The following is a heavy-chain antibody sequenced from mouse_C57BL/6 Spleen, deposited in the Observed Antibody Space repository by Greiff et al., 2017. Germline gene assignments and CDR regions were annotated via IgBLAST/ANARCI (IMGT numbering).Heavy chain of an antibody. CDR3: ARTSVVATPYAMDY. CDR2: IDPANGDT. D-gene: IGHD1-1*01. CDR1: GFNIKNTY. Sequence: EVQLQQSVAELVRPGASVKLSCTASGFNIKNTYMHWVKQRPEQGLEWIGRIDPANGDTKYDPKFQGKATLTADKSSNTAYLQLSSLTSEDTAIYYCARTSVVATPYAMDYWGQGTSVTVSS. J-gene: IGHJ4*01. V-gene: IGHV14-3*01.